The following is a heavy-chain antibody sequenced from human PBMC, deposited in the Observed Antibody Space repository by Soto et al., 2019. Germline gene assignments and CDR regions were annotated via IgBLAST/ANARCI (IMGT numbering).Heavy chain of an antibody. D-gene: IGHD2-2*01. CDR2: SSGSGGST. CDR1: GFTFSSYA. Sequence: GSLRLSCAASGFTFSSYAMSWVRQAPGKGLEWVSASSGSGGSTYYADSVKGRFTISRDNSKNTLHLQMNSLRAEDTAVYYCAKMLLDCSSTSCSNIDYYYGMDVWGQGTTVTVSS. V-gene: IGHV3-23*01. CDR3: AKMLLDCSSTSCSNIDYYYGMDV. J-gene: IGHJ6*02.